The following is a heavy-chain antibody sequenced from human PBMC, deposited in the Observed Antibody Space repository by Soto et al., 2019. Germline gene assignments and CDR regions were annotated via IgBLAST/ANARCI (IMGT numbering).Heavy chain of an antibody. V-gene: IGHV1-3*01. D-gene: IGHD1-26*01. CDR1: GYSFTTYA. J-gene: IGHJ4*02. Sequence: ASVKVSCKASGYSFTTYAMHWVRQAPGQRLEWMGWISAGNGNTKYSQKLQGRVSITRDTSASTAYMELRSLRSDDTAVYYCASDLGAQIVDYWGQGTLVTVSS. CDR3: ASDLGAQIVDY. CDR2: ISAGNGNT.